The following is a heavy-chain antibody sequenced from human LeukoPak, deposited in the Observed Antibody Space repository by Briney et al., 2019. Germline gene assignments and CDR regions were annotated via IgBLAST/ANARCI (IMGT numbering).Heavy chain of an antibody. J-gene: IGHJ4*02. V-gene: IGHV3-9*01. Sequence: GRSLRLSCAASGFTFDDYAMHWVRQAPGKGLEWVSGISWNSGSIGYADSVKGRFTISRDNAKNSLYLQMNSLRAEDTALYYCAKDYSVAGMLFFDYWGQGTLVTVSS. CDR1: GFTFDDYA. CDR3: AKDYSVAGMLFFDY. D-gene: IGHD6-19*01. CDR2: ISWNSGSI.